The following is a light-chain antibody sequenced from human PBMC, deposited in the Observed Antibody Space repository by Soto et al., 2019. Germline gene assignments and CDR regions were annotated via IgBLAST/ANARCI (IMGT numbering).Light chain of an antibody. Sequence: QFVLTQPPSASGSPGQSVTISCTGTSSDVGGYNYVSWYQQHPGKAPKLMIYEVSKRPSGVPDRFSGSESGNTASLTVSGLQAEDEADYYCSSYAGSNTPYVFGTGTKATVL. CDR2: EVS. V-gene: IGLV2-8*01. CDR1: SSDVGGYNY. CDR3: SSYAGSNTPYV. J-gene: IGLJ1*01.